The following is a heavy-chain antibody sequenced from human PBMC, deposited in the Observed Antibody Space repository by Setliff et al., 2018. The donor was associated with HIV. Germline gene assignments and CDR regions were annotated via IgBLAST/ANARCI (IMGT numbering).Heavy chain of an antibody. CDR3: ARRGDYGGMGY. J-gene: IGHJ4*02. CDR2: IYYSGNT. V-gene: IGHV4-59*08. Sequence: PSETLSXXCTVSGGSISDYYWTWIRQPPGKGLEWIGYIYYSGNTNYNPPLKSXXTISLDTSKNQFSLKLISLTAADTAVYYCARRGDYGGMGYWGLGTLVTVSS. CDR1: GGSISDYY. D-gene: IGHD4-17*01.